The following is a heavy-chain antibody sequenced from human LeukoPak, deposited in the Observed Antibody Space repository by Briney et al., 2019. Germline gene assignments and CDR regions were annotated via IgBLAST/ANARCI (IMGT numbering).Heavy chain of an antibody. V-gene: IGHV3-30*04. CDR3: ATGIGQQLPHYYYYGMDV. CDR1: GFTFSSYA. Sequence: GGSLRLSCATSGFTFSSYAFHWVRQAPGKGLEWVATMSFDVNNKYYADSVRGRFTISRDNSKNTLYLQMNSLRAEDTAVYYCATGIGQQLPHYYYYGMDVWGQGTTVTVSS. J-gene: IGHJ6*02. D-gene: IGHD6-13*01. CDR2: MSFDVNNK.